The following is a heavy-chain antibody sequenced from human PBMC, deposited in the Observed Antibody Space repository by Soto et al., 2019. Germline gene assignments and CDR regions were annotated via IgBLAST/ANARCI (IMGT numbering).Heavy chain of an antibody. CDR2: INHSGST. J-gene: IGHJ4*02. CDR3: ATYVIAARTIDY. Sequence: SETLSLTCAVYGGSFSGYYWSWIRQPPGKGLEWIGEINHSGSTNYNPSLKSRVTISVDTSKNQFSLKLSSVTAADTAVYYCATYVIAARTIDYWGQGTRVTVSS. V-gene: IGHV4-34*01. D-gene: IGHD6-6*01. CDR1: GGSFSGYY.